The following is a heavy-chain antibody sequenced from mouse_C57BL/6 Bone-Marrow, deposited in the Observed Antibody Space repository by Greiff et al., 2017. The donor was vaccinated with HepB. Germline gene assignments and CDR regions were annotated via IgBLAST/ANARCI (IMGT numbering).Heavy chain of an antibody. CDR1: GFTFSDYG. CDR3: ARQGTYVYDSCAY. CDR2: ISNLAYSI. J-gene: IGHJ3*01. Sequence: EVQLVESGGGLVQPGGSLKLSCAASGFTFSDYGMAWVRQAPRKGPEWVAFISNLAYSIYYADTVTGRFTISRENAKDTLYLEMSSLRSEDTAMYYCARQGTYVYDSCAYWGQGTLVTVSA. D-gene: IGHD2-2*01. V-gene: IGHV5-15*01.